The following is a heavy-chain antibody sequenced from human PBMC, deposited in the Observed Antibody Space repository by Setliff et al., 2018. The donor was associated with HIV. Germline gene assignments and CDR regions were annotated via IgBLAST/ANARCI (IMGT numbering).Heavy chain of an antibody. CDR2: INWNGGTT. CDR3: ARDDRWVYNDYLDY. Sequence: PGGSLRLSCAASGFTFNDYGMTWVRQAPGKGLEWVSGINWNGGTTGYADSVKGRFTISTDNSKNTLYLQVNSLRTEDTAVYFCARDDRWVYNDYLDYWGQGTLVTVSS. V-gene: IGHV3-20*04. D-gene: IGHD3-10*01. CDR1: GFTFNDYG. J-gene: IGHJ4*02.